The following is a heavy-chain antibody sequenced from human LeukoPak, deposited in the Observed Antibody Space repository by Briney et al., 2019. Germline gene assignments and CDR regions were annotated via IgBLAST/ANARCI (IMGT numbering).Heavy chain of an antibody. V-gene: IGHV1-8*01. CDR3: ARGSKRGWGFSI. CDR2: MNPNSGNT. Sequence: ASVKVSCKASGYTFTSYDINWVRQATGQGLEWMGWMNPNSGNTGYAQKFQGRVTMTRNTSISTAYMELSSLRSEDTAVYYCARGSKRGWGFSIWGQGTLVTVSS. CDR1: GYTFTSYD. D-gene: IGHD7-27*01. J-gene: IGHJ4*02.